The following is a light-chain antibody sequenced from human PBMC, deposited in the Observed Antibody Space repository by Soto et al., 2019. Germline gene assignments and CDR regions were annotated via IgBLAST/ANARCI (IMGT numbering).Light chain of an antibody. Sequence: QSALTQPASVSGSPGQSITISCTGTSSDVGSYNLVSWYQQHPGKAPKLMIYEGSKRPSGVSNRFSGSKSGNTASLTISGLPAEDEADYYCCSYAGSSTLNWVFGGGTKLTVL. CDR1: SSDVGSYNL. V-gene: IGLV2-23*01. CDR3: CSYAGSSTLNWV. J-gene: IGLJ3*02. CDR2: EGS.